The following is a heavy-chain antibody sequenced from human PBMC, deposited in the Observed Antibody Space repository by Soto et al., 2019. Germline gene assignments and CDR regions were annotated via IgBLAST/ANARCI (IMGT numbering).Heavy chain of an antibody. Sequence: VKVSCKASGGTFSSYAISWVRQAPGQGLEWMGGIIPIFGTANYAQKFQGRVTITADESTSTAYMELSSLRSEDTAVYYCARGNNPYYDFWSGPYYYYYYGMDVWGQGTTVTVSS. V-gene: IGHV1-69*13. CDR3: ARGNNPYYDFWSGPYYYYYYGMDV. CDR1: GGTFSSYA. J-gene: IGHJ6*02. CDR2: IIPIFGTA. D-gene: IGHD3-3*01.